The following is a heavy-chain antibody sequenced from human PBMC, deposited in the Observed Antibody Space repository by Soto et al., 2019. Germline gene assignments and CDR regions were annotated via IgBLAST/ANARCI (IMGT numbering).Heavy chain of an antibody. V-gene: IGHV1-46*01. Sequence: QVQLVQSGAAVKKTGASVKVSCKASGYTFTSYYMHWVRQAPGQGLEWMGIINPNGGDTSYVQKFQGRVTVTRDTSTSTVYMELSSLRSEDTAVYYCDLGGCDFWGQGTMVTVSS. CDR2: INPNGGDT. J-gene: IGHJ3*01. CDR1: GYTFTSYY. CDR3: DLGGCDF. D-gene: IGHD2-15*01.